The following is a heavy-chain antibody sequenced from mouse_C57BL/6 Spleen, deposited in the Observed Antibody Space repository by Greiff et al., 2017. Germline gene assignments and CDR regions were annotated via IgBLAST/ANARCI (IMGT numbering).Heavy chain of an antibody. D-gene: IGHD2-4*01. CDR1: GYTFTSYW. Sequence: QVHVKQPGAELVRPGTSVKLSCKASGYTFTSYWMHWVKQRPGQGLEWIGVIDPSDSYTNYNQKFKGKATLTVDTSSSTAYMQLSSLTSEDSAVYYCARGGDYGLDYWGQGTTLTVSS. V-gene: IGHV1-59*01. CDR2: IDPSDSYT. CDR3: ARGGDYGLDY. J-gene: IGHJ2*01.